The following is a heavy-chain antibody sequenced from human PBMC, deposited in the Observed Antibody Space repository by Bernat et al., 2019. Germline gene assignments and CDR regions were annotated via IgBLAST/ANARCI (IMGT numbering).Heavy chain of an antibody. D-gene: IGHD2-21*02. CDR3: VRLDWVTPAY. Sequence: EVQLVESGGGLVQPGGSLRLSCAAPGFTLSVYWINWVRQAPGKGLEGVASINQDGSEKYYVDSVKGRFAISKDNTRNSADLQMKGLRAEDTAVYFCVRLDWVTPAYWGQGALVTVPS. CDR2: INQDGSEK. CDR1: GFTLSVYW. V-gene: IGHV3-7*03. J-gene: IGHJ4*02.